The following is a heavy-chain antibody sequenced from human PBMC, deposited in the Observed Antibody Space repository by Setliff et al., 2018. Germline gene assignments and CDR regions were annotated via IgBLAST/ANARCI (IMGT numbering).Heavy chain of an antibody. Sequence: PSETLSLTCAVSGASIRNNYYWGWIRQSPGTGLEWIGSIFYNGMAYYNPSLKSRVTMSVDTSKNQFSLNLTSVTAADTAVYYCARRASGSYYVQYFQHWGQGTLVTVSS. CDR2: IFYNGMA. V-gene: IGHV4-39*01. CDR3: ARRASGSYYVQYFQH. D-gene: IGHD1-26*01. J-gene: IGHJ1*01. CDR1: GASIRNNYY.